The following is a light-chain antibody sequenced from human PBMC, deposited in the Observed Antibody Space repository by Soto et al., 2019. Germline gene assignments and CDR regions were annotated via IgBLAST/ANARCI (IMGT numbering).Light chain of an antibody. V-gene: IGKV3-15*01. J-gene: IGKJ3*01. CDR3: QQYNNWPPVT. Sequence: EIVMTQSPATLSVSPGEGATLSCRSSQSVYNNLAWYQQKPGQAPRLLIYVASTRATGIPAMFSGSGSGTEFTLTISSLQSEDFAVCYCQQYNNWPPVTVGPGTKVDIK. CDR2: VAS. CDR1: QSVYNN.